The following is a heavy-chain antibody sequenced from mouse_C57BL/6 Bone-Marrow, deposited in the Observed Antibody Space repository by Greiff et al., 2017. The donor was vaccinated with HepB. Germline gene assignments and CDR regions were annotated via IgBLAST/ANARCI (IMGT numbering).Heavy chain of an antibody. CDR2: ISSGGSYT. CDR3: ARRNWVDY. D-gene: IGHD4-1*01. Sequence: EVQLVESGGDLVKPGGSLKLSCAASGFTFSSYGMSWVRQTPDKRLEWVATISSGGSYTYYPDSVKGRFTISRDNAKNTLYLQMSSLKSEDTAMYYCARRNWVDYWGQGTTLTASS. V-gene: IGHV5-6*01. CDR1: GFTFSSYG. J-gene: IGHJ2*01.